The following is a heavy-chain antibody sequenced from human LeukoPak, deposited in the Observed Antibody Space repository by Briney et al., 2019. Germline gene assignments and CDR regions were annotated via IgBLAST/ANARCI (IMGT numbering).Heavy chain of an antibody. CDR2: IYTSGST. V-gene: IGHV4-4*07. D-gene: IGHD6-13*01. J-gene: IGHJ4*02. Sequence: SETLSLTCTVSGGSISSYYWSWIRQPAGKGLEWIGRIYTSGSTNYNPSLKSRVTISVDTSKNQFSLKLSSVTAADTAVYYCARHEFGWAAAGDFDYWGQGTLVTVSS. CDR1: GGSISSYY. CDR3: ARHEFGWAAAGDFDY.